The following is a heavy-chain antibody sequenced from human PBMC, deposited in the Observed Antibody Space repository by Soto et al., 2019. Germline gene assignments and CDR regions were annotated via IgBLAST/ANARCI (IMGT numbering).Heavy chain of an antibody. Sequence: EVHLVESGGGLVKPGGSLRLSCVASAFSFTNAWMSWVRQAPGKWLEWVGRIKSITDGGTTDYAAPVKGRFTISRDDSNNTLYLQMNSLKTEDTAVYYCSTGRSTYGLDSWGQGTLVTVSS. J-gene: IGHJ4*02. D-gene: IGHD5-18*01. V-gene: IGHV3-15*01. CDR3: STGRSTYGLDS. CDR1: AFSFTNAW. CDR2: IKSITDGGTT.